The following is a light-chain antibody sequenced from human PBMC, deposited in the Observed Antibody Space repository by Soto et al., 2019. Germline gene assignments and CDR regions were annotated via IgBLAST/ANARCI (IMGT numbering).Light chain of an antibody. V-gene: IGLV1-47*01. Sequence: QSVLTQPPSASGTPGQTVTISCSGSSSNIGSAYIYWYQHLQGTAPQLLIYRNNQRPSGVPDRFSASRSGTSASLAISGLRAEDDADYYCAAWDDSLVVFGGGTKLTVL. CDR1: SSNIGSAY. J-gene: IGLJ2*01. CDR2: RNN. CDR3: AAWDDSLVV.